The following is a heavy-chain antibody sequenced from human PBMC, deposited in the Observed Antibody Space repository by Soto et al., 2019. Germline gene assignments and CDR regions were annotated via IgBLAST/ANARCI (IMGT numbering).Heavy chain of an antibody. CDR1: GYTFFTYD. CDR3: ARHHGPTTSENWFDP. CDR2: ISTYSGDT. D-gene: IGHD5-12*01. V-gene: IGHV1-18*01. Sequence: QVHLVQSGVEVKTPGASVKVSCQASGYTFFTYDISWVRQAPGQGLEWMGWISTYSGDTKYAQKFQGRVTMTTDTSTTTVYLALRSLRSADTAVYYCARHHGPTTSENWFDPWGQGTLVNVSS. J-gene: IGHJ5*02.